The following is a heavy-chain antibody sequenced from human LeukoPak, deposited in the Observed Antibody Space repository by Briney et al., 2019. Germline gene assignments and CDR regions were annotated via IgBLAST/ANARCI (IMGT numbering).Heavy chain of an antibody. D-gene: IGHD6-13*01. CDR2: ISYDGSNK. CDR1: GFIFSSYV. V-gene: IGHV3-30*04. Sequence: GRSLRLSCAASGFIFSSYVMNWVRQAPGKGLEWVASISYDGSNKYCADSVKGRFTISRDNSKNTLYLEMNSLRAEDTAVYYCARNRQLDYWGQGTLVTVSS. J-gene: IGHJ4*02. CDR3: ARNRQLDY.